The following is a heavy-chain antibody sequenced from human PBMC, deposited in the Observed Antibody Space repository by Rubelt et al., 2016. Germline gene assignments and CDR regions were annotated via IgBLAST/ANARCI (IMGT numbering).Heavy chain of an antibody. CDR3: ARDRIRIAARQGWYFDL. CDR2: ISAYNGNT. Sequence: QVQLVQSGAEMRKPGASVKVSCQTSGYSFITYAVNWVRQAPGQGLEWMGWISAYNGNTNYAQKLKGRGTMTTDTSTSTAYMELRSLRSDDTAVYYCARDRIRIAARQGWYFDLWGRGTLVTVSS. J-gene: IGHJ2*01. V-gene: IGHV1-18*01. D-gene: IGHD6-6*01. CDR1: GYSFITYA.